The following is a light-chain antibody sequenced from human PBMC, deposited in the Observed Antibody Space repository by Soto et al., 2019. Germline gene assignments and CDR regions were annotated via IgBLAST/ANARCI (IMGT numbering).Light chain of an antibody. CDR3: QQYGTSPQT. CDR1: QSVTSTY. V-gene: IGKV3-20*01. J-gene: IGKJ1*01. Sequence: EIVLTQSPGTLSLFPGERATLSCRASQSVTSTYLAWYQQRPGQAPRLLIYAAYSRASGIPDRFRGSGSGTDFTLTISRLEPEDFAVYYCQQYGTSPQTFGQGTKVDIK. CDR2: AAY.